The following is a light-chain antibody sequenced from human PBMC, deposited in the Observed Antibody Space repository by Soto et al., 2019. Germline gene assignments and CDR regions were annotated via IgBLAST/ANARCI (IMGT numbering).Light chain of an antibody. V-gene: IGLV2-11*01. CDR1: ASDVGGYSY. J-gene: IGLJ2*01. CDR3: ATWDDSLNAVV. Sequence: QSALTQPRSVSGSPGQSVTISCTGTASDVGGYSYVSWYQQHPGKVPKLIIYDVSKWPSGVPDRFSGSKSGTSGSLAISGLQSEDEADYYCATWDDSLNAVVFGGGTKLTVL. CDR2: DVS.